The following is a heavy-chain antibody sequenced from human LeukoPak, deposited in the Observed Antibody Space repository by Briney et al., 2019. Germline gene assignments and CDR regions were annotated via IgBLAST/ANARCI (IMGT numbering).Heavy chain of an antibody. CDR2: IYYSGST. CDR1: GGSISSSSYY. J-gene: IGHJ6*02. Sequence: PSETLSLTCTVSGGSISSSSYYWGWIRQPPGKGLEWIGSIYYSGSTYYNPSLKSRVTMSVDTSKNQFSLKLSSVTAADTAVYYCAAAGVRGVIKEYYYGMDVWGQGTTVTVSS. V-gene: IGHV4-39*07. CDR3: AAAGVRGVIKEYYYGMDV. D-gene: IGHD3-10*01.